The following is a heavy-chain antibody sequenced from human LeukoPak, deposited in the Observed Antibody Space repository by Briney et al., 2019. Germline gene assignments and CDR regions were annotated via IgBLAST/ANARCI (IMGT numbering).Heavy chain of an antibody. CDR2: IKQDGSEK. Sequence: GGSLRLSCTASGFTFSAYWMSWVRQAPGKGLVWVANIKQDGSEKYYVDSVKGRFTVSKDNARNSLFLQMNSLRTEDTAVYYCARGRISMVRGLIRVTHFDSWGQGTLATVSS. V-gene: IGHV3-7*01. CDR3: ARGRISMVRGLIRVTHFDS. J-gene: IGHJ4*02. CDR1: GFTFSAYW. D-gene: IGHD3-10*01.